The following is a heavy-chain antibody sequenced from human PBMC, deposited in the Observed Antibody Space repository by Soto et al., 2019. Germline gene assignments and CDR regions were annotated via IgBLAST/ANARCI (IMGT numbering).Heavy chain of an antibody. V-gene: IGHV4-34*01. CDR1: GGSLSGYS. CDR2: INHSGST. CDR3: AIGANWFYP. Sequence: SLTCAVYGGSLSGYSWSWIRQPPGKGLEWIGEINHSGSTNYNPSLKSRVTISVDTSKKQLSLKLSSVTAADTAVFYCAIGANWFYPWGQGTLVTVSS. J-gene: IGHJ5*02.